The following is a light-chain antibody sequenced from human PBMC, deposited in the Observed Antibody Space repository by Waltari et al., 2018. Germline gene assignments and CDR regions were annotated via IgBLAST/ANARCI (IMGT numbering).Light chain of an antibody. CDR2: DAS. CDR3: QQRSNRPYT. CDR1: QSVSSY. Sequence: EIVLTQSPATLSLSPGARATLDCRASQSVSSYLAWYRQKPGQAPRLLIYDASNRATGIPARFSGSGSGTDFTLTISSLEPEDFADYYCQQRSNRPYTFGQGTKLEIK. J-gene: IGKJ2*01. V-gene: IGKV3-11*01.